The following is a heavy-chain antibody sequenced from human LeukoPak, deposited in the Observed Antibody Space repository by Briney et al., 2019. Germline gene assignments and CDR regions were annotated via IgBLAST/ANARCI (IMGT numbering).Heavy chain of an antibody. Sequence: SETLSLTCAVYGGSFSGYYWSWIRQPPGKGLEWIGEINHSGSTNYNPSLKSRVTISVDTSKNHFSLKLSSVTAADTAVYYCARGAIRPGYWGQGTLVTVSS. V-gene: IGHV4-34*01. J-gene: IGHJ4*02. D-gene: IGHD5-24*01. CDR2: INHSGST. CDR3: ARGAIRPGY. CDR1: GGSFSGYY.